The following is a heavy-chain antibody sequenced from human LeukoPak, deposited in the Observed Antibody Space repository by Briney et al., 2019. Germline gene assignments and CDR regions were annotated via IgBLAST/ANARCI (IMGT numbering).Heavy chain of an antibody. J-gene: IGHJ6*02. CDR3: ARDRSGWYGNYYYGMDV. Sequence: ASVKVSCKASGYTFTSYGISWVRQAPGQGLEWMGIINPSGGSTSYAQKFQGRVTMTRDTSTSTVYMELSSLRSEDTAVYYCARDRSGWYGNYYYGMDVWGQGTTVTVSS. CDR2: INPSGGST. CDR1: GYTFTSYG. V-gene: IGHV1-46*01. D-gene: IGHD6-19*01.